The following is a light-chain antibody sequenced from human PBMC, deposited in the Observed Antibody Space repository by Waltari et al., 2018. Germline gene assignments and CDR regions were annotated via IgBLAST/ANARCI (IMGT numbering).Light chain of an antibody. V-gene: IGKV3-20*01. CDR1: QSVSSSY. CDR3: QQYGSSPLT. CDR2: GAS. J-gene: IGKJ4*01. Sequence: EIVLTQYPGPLSLSPGERATLPCRASQSVSSSYLAWYQQKPGQAPRLLIYGASSRATGIPDRFSGSGSGTDFTLTISRLEPEDFAVYYCQQYGSSPLTFGGGTKVEIK.